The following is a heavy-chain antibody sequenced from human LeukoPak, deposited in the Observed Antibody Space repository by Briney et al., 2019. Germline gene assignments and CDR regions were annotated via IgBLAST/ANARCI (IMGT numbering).Heavy chain of an antibody. D-gene: IGHD6-19*01. CDR2: INPNSGGT. CDR3: ARDNAVATPYFDY. J-gene: IGHJ4*02. CDR1: GYTFTGNY. Sequence: VASVKVSCKTSGYTFTGNYMHWVRQAPGQGLEWMGWINPNSGGTNYAQKFQGRVTMTRDTSISTAYMELSRLRSDDTAVYYCARDNAVATPYFDYWGQGTLVTVSS. V-gene: IGHV1-2*02.